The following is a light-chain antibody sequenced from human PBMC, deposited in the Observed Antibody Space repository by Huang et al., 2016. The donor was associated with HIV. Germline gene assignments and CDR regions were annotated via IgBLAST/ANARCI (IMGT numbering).Light chain of an antibody. CDR1: QTIDNK. CDR3: QQYHSYLSWT. J-gene: IGKJ1*01. CDR2: AAS. Sequence: DIVMTQSPATLSGSPGERVTLSCRASQTIDNKLAWYQYKPGQAPRLLIYAASTRVTSIPARFSASWSGTDFTLIINSLQSEDFAVYYCQQYHSYLSWTFGQGTKVEIK. V-gene: IGKV3-15*01.